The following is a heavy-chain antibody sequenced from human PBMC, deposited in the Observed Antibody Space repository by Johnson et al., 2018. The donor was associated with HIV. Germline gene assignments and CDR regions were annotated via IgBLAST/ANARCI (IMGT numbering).Heavy chain of an antibody. CDR2: IKQDGSEK. V-gene: IGHV3-7*05. D-gene: IGHD4-17*01. CDR1: GFTFRSYW. CDR3: ARDSVYGDYDGVDAFDM. J-gene: IGHJ3*02. Sequence: VQLVESGGGLVQPGGSLSLSCAASGFTFRSYWMSWVRQAPGKGLEWVANIKQDGSEKYYVDSVKGRFTISRDNAKNSLYLQMNSLRAEDTAMYYCARDSVYGDYDGVDAFDMWGQGTMVTVSS.